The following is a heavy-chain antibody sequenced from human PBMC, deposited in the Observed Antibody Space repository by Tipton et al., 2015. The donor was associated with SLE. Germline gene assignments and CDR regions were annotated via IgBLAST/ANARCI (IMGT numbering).Heavy chain of an antibody. D-gene: IGHD5-24*01. Sequence: TLSLTCSVSSGSISNSDYYWGWIRQPPGKGLEWIGSIYYTGITWYNPSLKSRVTISVDTSKNQFSLRLTSVTAADTAVYYCARAEMTTEGSAFYFYVDVWGKGTTVTVSS. CDR2: IYYTGIT. J-gene: IGHJ6*03. V-gene: IGHV4-39*07. CDR1: SGSISNSDYY. CDR3: ARAEMTTEGSAFYFYVDV.